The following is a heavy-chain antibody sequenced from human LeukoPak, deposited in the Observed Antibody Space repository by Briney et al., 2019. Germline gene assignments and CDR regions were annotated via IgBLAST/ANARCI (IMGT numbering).Heavy chain of an antibody. CDR1: GGSISNYY. J-gene: IGHJ4*02. Sequence: SETLSLTCTVSGGSISNYYWSWIRQSPGKGLEWIGYIYYSGSTNYNPSLKSRVTISVDTSKNQFSLMLSSVTAADTAVYYCARLGYYDSSGYTFDYWGQGTLVTVSS. CDR3: ARLGYYDSSGYTFDY. D-gene: IGHD3-22*01. CDR2: IYYSGST. V-gene: IGHV4-59*08.